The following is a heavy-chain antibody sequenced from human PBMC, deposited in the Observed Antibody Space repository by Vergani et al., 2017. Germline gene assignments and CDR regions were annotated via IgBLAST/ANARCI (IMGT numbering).Heavy chain of an antibody. CDR3: ATHLIAVPGRLDY. D-gene: IGHD6-13*01. V-gene: IGHV3-23*01. Sequence: EVQLLESGGGLVQPGGSLRLSCAASGFTFSSYAMSWVRQAPGKGLEWVSAISGSGGSTYYADSVKGRFTISRDNSKNTLYLQMNSLRAEDTAVYYCATHLIAVPGRLDYWGQGTLVTVSS. CDR2: ISGSGGST. CDR1: GFTFSSYA. J-gene: IGHJ4*02.